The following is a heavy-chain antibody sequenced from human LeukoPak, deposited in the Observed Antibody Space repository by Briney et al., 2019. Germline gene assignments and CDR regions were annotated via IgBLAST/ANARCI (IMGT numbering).Heavy chain of an antibody. Sequence: ASVKVSCKASGYTFTSYYMHWVRQAPGQGLGWMGIINPSGGSTSYAQKFQGRVTMTRDTSTSTVYMELSSLRSEDTAVYYCARDRAAAEDYYYYYGMDVWGQGTTVTVSS. CDR3: ARDRAAAEDYYYYYGMDV. D-gene: IGHD6-13*01. V-gene: IGHV1-46*01. J-gene: IGHJ6*02. CDR1: GYTFTSYY. CDR2: INPSGGST.